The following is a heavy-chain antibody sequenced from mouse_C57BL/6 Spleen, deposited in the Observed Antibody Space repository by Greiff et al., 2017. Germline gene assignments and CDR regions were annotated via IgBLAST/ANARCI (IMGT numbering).Heavy chain of an antibody. CDR2: IYPGSGNT. D-gene: IGHD2-3*01. V-gene: IGHV1-76*01. J-gene: IGHJ3*01. CDR3: ARSGDGYSAWFAY. Sequence: VQRVESGAELVRPGASVKLSCKASGYTFTDYYINWVKQRPGQGLEWIARIYPGSGNTYYNEKFKGKATLTAEKSSSTAYMQLSSLTSEDSAVYFCARSGDGYSAWFAYWGQGTLVTVSA. CDR1: GYTFTDYY.